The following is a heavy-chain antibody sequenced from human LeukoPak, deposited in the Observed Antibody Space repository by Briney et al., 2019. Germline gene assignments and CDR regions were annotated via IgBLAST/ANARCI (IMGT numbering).Heavy chain of an antibody. CDR1: GGSFSGYY. V-gene: IGHV4-34*01. CDR2: INHSGST. CDR3: ARGPNGIAAAFFDY. D-gene: IGHD6-13*01. J-gene: IGHJ4*02. Sequence: SETLSLTCAVYGGSFSGYYWSWIRQPPGKGLEWIGEINHSGSTNYNPSLKSRVTISVDTSKNQFSLKLSSVTAADTAVYYCARGPNGIAAAFFDYWGQGTLVTVSS.